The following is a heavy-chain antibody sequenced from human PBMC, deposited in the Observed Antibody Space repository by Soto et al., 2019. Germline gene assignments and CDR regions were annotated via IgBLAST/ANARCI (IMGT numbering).Heavy chain of an antibody. CDR2: ISNSFSEGNT. V-gene: IGHV3-23*01. Sequence: PGGSLRLSCAASGFTFRNYAMDWVRQAPGKGLEWVSAISNSFSEGNTHYADSVKGRFTISRDNDKNTVFLEMNSLTVEDTAVYYCAKVFSPEGGNYFDHWGLGTLVTVSS. CDR1: GFTFRNYA. J-gene: IGHJ4*02. CDR3: AKVFSPEGGNYFDH.